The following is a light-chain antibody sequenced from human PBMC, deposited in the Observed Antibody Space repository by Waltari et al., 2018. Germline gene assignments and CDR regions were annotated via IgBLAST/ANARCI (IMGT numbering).Light chain of an antibody. CDR3: QYYDYLIT. V-gene: IGKV1-33*01. CDR1: EDIRKN. CDR2: DAS. J-gene: IGKJ4*01. Sequence: DIQMTQSPSSLSASVGDRVTITFRENEDIRKNLNWYQQKPGKAPKLLIYDASNLEPGVPSRFSGSGSGTDFSFTISSLQPEDVATYYCQYYDYLITFGGGTKVEIK.